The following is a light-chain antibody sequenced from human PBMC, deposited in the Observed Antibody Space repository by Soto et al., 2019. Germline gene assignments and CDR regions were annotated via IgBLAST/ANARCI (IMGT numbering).Light chain of an antibody. V-gene: IGLV2-14*01. CDR1: SNDIGRYNY. J-gene: IGLJ1*01. Sequence: QSVLTQPASVSGSPGQSITISCTRTSNDIGRYNYVSWYQQHPGKAPKLIIYDVSNRPSGVSNRFSGSKSGNTASLTVSGLQAEDEADYFCCSYTSSSTTTYLLGTGTKVTVL. CDR2: DVS. CDR3: CSYTSSSTTTYL.